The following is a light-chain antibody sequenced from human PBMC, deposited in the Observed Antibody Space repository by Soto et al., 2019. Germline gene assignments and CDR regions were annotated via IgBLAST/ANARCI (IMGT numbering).Light chain of an antibody. CDR1: QSVSSY. J-gene: IGKJ1*01. Sequence: EIVLTQSPATLSLSPGERATLSCRASQSVSSYLAWYQQKPGQAPRLLIYDASTRATGIPVRFTGSGSGTEFTLTISGLQSEDFALYYCQQYITWPRTFGQGTKVEI. CDR2: DAS. CDR3: QQYITWPRT. V-gene: IGKV3-15*01.